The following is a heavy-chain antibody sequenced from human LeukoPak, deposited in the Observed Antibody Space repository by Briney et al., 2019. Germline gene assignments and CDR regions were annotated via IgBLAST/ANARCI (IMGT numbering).Heavy chain of an antibody. J-gene: IGHJ4*02. Sequence: GGSLRLSCAASGFTFSSYSMNWVRQAPGKGLEWVSYISSSSSTIYYADSVKGRFTISRDNAKNSLYLQMNSLRAEDTAVYYCARDEGGRTSSFPFDYWGQGTLVTVSS. D-gene: IGHD6-13*01. CDR1: GFTFSSYS. V-gene: IGHV3-48*01. CDR2: ISSSSSTI. CDR3: ARDEGGRTSSFPFDY.